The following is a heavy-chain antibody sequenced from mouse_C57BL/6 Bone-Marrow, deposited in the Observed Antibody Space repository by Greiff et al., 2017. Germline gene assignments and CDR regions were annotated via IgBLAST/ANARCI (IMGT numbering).Heavy chain of an antibody. CDR3: ASRWLREGYFDY. Sequence: VQLQQSGAELVKPGASVKMSCTASGYTFTSYWLTWVKQRPGQGLEWIGDIYPGRGSTNYNEKFKRKATLTVDTSSSTAYMQLSSLTSEDSAVYYCASRWLREGYFDYWGQGTTLTVSS. D-gene: IGHD2-2*01. V-gene: IGHV1-55*01. CDR2: IYPGRGST. J-gene: IGHJ2*01. CDR1: GYTFTSYW.